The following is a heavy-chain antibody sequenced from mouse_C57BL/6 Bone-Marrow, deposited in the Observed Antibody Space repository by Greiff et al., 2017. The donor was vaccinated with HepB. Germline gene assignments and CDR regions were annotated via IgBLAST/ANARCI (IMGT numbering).Heavy chain of an antibody. V-gene: IGHV1-64*01. Sequence: QVQLQQSGAELVKPGASVKLSCKASGYTFTSYWMHWVKQRPGQGLEWIGMIHPNSGSTNYNEKIKSKATLTVAKSSSTAYMQLSSLTSEDSAVYYCARRDYDYDFAYWGQGTLVTVSA. D-gene: IGHD2-4*01. CDR1: GYTFTSYW. CDR2: IHPNSGST. J-gene: IGHJ3*01. CDR3: ARRDYDYDFAY.